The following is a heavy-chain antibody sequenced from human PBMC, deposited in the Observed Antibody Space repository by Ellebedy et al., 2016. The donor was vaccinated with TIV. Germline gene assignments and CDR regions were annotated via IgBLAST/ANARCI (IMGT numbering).Heavy chain of an antibody. Sequence: SETLSLTCTVSRGSFNGYYWSWIRQPPGKGLEWIGYIFSGGSTNYNPSLQSRVTISLDTSKNQFSLTLSAVSAADTAVYYCAREYSYVDPTDYWGQGILVTVSS. CDR1: RGSFNGYY. J-gene: IGHJ4*02. CDR2: IFSGGST. V-gene: IGHV4-59*13. CDR3: AREYSYVDPTDY. D-gene: IGHD5-18*01.